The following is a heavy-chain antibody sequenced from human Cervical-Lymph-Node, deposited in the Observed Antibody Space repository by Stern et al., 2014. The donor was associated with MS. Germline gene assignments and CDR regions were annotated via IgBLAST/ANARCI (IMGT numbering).Heavy chain of an antibody. Sequence: VQLGESGGGVVQPGRSLRLSCTASGFTFNTYGMHCVRQAPGKGLEWVAVIWYDGSHKFYRDSVKDRFTISRDNFKNTLYLQMNSLRAEDTAVYYCARDTGGYTEALDFWGQGTLVTVSS. CDR2: IWYDGSHK. J-gene: IGHJ4*02. D-gene: IGHD3-22*01. CDR3: ARDTGGYTEALDF. V-gene: IGHV3-33*01. CDR1: GFTFNTYG.